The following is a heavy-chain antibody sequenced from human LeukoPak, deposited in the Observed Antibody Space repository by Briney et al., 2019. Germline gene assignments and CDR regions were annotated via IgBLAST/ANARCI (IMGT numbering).Heavy chain of an antibody. J-gene: IGHJ3*02. CDR3: ARDQYYGSGSYPSRNPDAFDI. D-gene: IGHD3-10*01. Sequence: SQTLSLTCTVSGGSISSGDYYWSWIRQPPGKGLEWIGYIYYSGSTYYNPSLKSRVTISVDTSKNQFSLKLSSVTAADTAVYYCARDQYYGSGSYPSRNPDAFDIWGQGTMVTVSS. CDR1: GGSISSGDYY. CDR2: IYYSGST. V-gene: IGHV4-30-4*01.